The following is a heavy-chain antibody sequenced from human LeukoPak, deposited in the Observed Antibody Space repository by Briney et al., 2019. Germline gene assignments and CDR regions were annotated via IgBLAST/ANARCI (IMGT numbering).Heavy chain of an antibody. CDR2: INPKNGVT. J-gene: IGHJ3*02. Sequence: GASVKVSCKASGYTFSNYYIHWVRQAPGQGPKWMGWINPKNGVTDCGHKFQGRVTVTRDMSINTAYMELSSLRPDDTAVYYCAKGRGPGEYSSSRSSFDIWGHGTMVTVSS. D-gene: IGHD6-6*01. CDR3: AKGRGPGEYSSSRSSFDI. V-gene: IGHV1-2*07. CDR1: GYTFSNYY.